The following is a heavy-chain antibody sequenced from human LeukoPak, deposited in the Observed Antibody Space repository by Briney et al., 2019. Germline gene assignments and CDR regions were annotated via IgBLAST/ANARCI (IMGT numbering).Heavy chain of an antibody. D-gene: IGHD2-2*01. CDR1: GGSISSGSYY. J-gene: IGHJ5*02. V-gene: IGHV4-61*02. CDR3: XXXXXXXXSCYGGATCNWFDP. Sequence: SETLSLTCAVSGGSISSGSYYWSWIRQPAGKGLEWIGRIYTSGSTNYNPSLKSRVTMSVDTSKNQFSLKLSSVTAADTAVYXXXXXXXXXXSCYGGATCNWFDPWGQGTLVTVSS. CDR2: IYTSGST.